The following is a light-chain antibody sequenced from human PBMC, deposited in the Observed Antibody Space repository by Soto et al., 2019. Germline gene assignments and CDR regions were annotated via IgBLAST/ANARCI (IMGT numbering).Light chain of an antibody. CDR1: QSVSTNY. CDR3: QQYGSSPLT. CDR2: DAS. Sequence: EIVLTQSPATLSLSIGERATLSCGASQSVSTNYLAWYQQKPGLAPRLLIYDASNRATGIPARFSGSGSETEFTLTINGLQSEDFAVYYCQQYGSSPLTFGGGTKVDIK. J-gene: IGKJ4*01. V-gene: IGKV3D-20*01.